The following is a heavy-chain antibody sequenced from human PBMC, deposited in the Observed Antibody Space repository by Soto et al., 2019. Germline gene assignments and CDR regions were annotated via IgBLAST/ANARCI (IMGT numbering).Heavy chain of an antibody. Sequence: SETLSLTCTVSGGSISSSSYYWGWIRQPPGKGLEWIGSIYYSGSTYYNPSLKSRVTISVDTSKNQFSLKLSSVTAADTAVYYCARHAYSSSRADAFDIWGQGTMVTVSS. J-gene: IGHJ3*02. CDR3: ARHAYSSSRADAFDI. D-gene: IGHD6-13*01. V-gene: IGHV4-39*01. CDR1: GGSISSSSYY. CDR2: IYYSGST.